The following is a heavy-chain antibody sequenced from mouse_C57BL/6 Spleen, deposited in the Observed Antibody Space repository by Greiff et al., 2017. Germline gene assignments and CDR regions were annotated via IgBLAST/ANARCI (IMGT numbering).Heavy chain of an antibody. CDR3: ARRQTAQATAWFAY. V-gene: IGHV1-80*01. CDR1: GYAFSSYW. D-gene: IGHD3-2*02. CDR2: IYPGDGDT. J-gene: IGHJ3*01. Sequence: VKLVESGTELVKPGASVKISCKASGYAFSSYWMNWVKQRPGKGLEWIGQIYPGDGDTNYNGKFKGKATLTADKSSSTAYMQLSSLTSEDSAVYFCARRQTAQATAWFAYWGQGTLVTVSA.